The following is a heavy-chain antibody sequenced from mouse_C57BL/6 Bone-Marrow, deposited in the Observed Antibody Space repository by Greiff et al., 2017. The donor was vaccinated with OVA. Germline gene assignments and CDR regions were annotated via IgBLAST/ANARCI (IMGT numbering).Heavy chain of an antibody. Sequence: VQLQQSGAELVRPGASVTLSCTASGFNIKDDYMHWVKQRPEQGLEWIGWIDPENGDTEYASKFQGKATITADTSSNTAYLQLSSLPSEDTAVYYCTTFTTVVFDYWGQGTTLTVSS. CDR2: IDPENGDT. CDR3: TTFTTVVFDY. V-gene: IGHV14-4*01. D-gene: IGHD1-1*01. J-gene: IGHJ2*01. CDR1: GFNIKDDY.